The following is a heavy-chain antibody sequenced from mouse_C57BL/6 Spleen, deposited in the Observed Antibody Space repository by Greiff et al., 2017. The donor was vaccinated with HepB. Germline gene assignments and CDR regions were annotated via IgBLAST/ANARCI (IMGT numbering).Heavy chain of an antibody. J-gene: IGHJ4*01. Sequence: EVKLVESGGGLVKPGGSLKLSCAASGFTFSDYGMHWVRQAPEKGLEWVAYISSGSSTIYYADTVKGRFTISRDNAKNTLFLQLTSLRSEDTAMYYCASYYGSSLYAMDYWGQGTSVTVSS. CDR1: GFTFSDYG. CDR3: ASYYGSSLYAMDY. D-gene: IGHD1-1*01. V-gene: IGHV5-17*01. CDR2: ISSGSSTI.